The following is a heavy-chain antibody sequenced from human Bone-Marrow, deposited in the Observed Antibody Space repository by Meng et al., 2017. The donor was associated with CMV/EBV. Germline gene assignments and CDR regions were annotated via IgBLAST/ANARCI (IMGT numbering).Heavy chain of an antibody. Sequence: GSLRLSCTVSGRSISSSSYYWGWIRQPPGKGLEWIGSIYYSGTTYYNSSLKSRVTMSVDTSKNQFSLKLNSVTAADTAVYYCAKEIQIGADYWGQGKLVTVSS. CDR2: IYYSGTT. D-gene: IGHD2/OR15-2a*01. J-gene: IGHJ4*02. V-gene: IGHV4-39*07. CDR1: GRSISSSSYY. CDR3: AKEIQIGADY.